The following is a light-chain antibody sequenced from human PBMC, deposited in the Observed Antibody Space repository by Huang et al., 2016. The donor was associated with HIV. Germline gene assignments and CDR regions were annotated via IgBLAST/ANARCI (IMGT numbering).Light chain of an antibody. CDR2: DGS. CDR3: QQRTDWPPWT. CDR1: QSVSNS. V-gene: IGKV3-11*01. J-gene: IGKJ1*01. Sequence: EVVLTQSPATLSLSPGERATLSCRASQSVSNSLAWFQQRPGQAPRLLIYDGSIRATGIPARFSGSGSGTDFTLTINSLEPEDFAVYYCQQRTDWPPWTFGQGTKVEIK.